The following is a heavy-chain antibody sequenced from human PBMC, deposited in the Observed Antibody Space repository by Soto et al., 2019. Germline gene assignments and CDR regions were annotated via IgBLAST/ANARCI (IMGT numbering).Heavy chain of an antibody. CDR1: GFTFSSYS. Sequence: EVQLVESGGGLVKPGGSLRLSCAASGFTFSSYSLNWVRQAPGKGLEWVSPITSSGASIYYADSVKGRFTISRDNAKNSLYLQMNSLRAEDTAVYYCARDGSEGSGEIGYYYYMDVWGKGTTAAVSS. J-gene: IGHJ6*03. V-gene: IGHV3-21*01. CDR3: ARDGSEGSGEIGYYYYMDV. CDR2: ITSSGASI. D-gene: IGHD2-15*01.